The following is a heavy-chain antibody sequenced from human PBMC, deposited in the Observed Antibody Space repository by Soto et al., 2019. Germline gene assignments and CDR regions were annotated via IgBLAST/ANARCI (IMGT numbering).Heavy chain of an antibody. V-gene: IGHV3-23*01. J-gene: IGHJ4*02. CDR1: GFTFSSYA. Sequence: GGSLRLSCAASGFTFSSYAMSWVRQAPGKGLEWVSAISGSGGSTYYADSVKGRFTISRDNSKNTLYLQMNSLRAEDTAVYYYAKDHTMIVVVSTTLPRGPLDYWGQGTLVTGSS. CDR3: AKDHTMIVVVSTTLPRGPLDY. CDR2: ISGSGGST. D-gene: IGHD3-22*01.